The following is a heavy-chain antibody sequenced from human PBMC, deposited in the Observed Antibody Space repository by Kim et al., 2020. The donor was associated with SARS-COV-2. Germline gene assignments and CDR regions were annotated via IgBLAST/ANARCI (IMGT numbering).Heavy chain of an antibody. D-gene: IGHD2-21*02. CDR2: IYSSGST. CDR3: ARRTFCGGDCYSFDY. V-gene: IGHV4-59*01. J-gene: IGHJ4*02. Sequence: SETLSLTCTVSGGSISSYYWSWIRQPPGKGLEWIGYIYSSGSTKYNPSLKSRVTISLDTSKNQFSLRLTSVTAADTAVYYCARRTFCGGDCYSFDYWGQG. CDR1: GGSISSYY.